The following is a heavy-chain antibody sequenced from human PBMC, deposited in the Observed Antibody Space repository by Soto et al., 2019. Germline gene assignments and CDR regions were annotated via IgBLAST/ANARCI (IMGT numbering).Heavy chain of an antibody. V-gene: IGHV4-59*01. D-gene: IGHD3-10*01. CDR3: SRAYYGSGTTASNTYCYYYYGMDF. Sequence: PSETLSLTWTVSGGSISSYYWSWIRQPPGKGLEWIGDIYYSGSTNYNPSLKSRVTISVDTSKNQFSLKLSSVTAADTAVYYWSRAYYGSGTTASNTYCYYYYGMDFWGQGTTVTVSS. J-gene: IGHJ6*02. CDR2: IYYSGST. CDR1: GGSISSYY.